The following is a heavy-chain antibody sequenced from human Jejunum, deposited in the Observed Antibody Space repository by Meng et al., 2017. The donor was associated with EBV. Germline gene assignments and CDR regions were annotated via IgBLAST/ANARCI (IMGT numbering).Heavy chain of an antibody. CDR3: ARGGPDFGDYVPFDY. CDR1: GDSITRGAYL. D-gene: IGHD4-17*01. Sequence: QLQLQESGSGLVKPSQTLSLTCAVSGDSITRGAYLWSWIRQPPGKGLEWIGNIYHIGSTYYNPSLKSRVTISVDRSKNQFSLKLTSVTAADTAVYYCARGGPDFGDYVPFDYWGQGTLVTVPS. CDR2: IYHIGST. J-gene: IGHJ4*02. V-gene: IGHV4-30-2*01.